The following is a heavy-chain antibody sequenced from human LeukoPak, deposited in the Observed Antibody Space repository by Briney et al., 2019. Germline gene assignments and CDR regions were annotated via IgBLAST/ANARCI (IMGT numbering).Heavy chain of an antibody. D-gene: IGHD1-7*01. V-gene: IGHV3-23*01. CDR3: ARDNNWNYPDY. CDR1: GFTFSSYA. CDR2: ISGSGGST. J-gene: IGHJ4*02. Sequence: GGSLRLSCAASGFTFSSYAMSWVRQAPGKGLEWVSAISGSGGSTYYADSAKGRFTISRDNAKNTLSLQMNSLRAEDTAVYYCARDNNWNYPDYWGQGTLVTVSS.